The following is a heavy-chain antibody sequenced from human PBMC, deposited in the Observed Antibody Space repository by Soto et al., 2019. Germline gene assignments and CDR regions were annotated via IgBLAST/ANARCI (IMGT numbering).Heavy chain of an antibody. Sequence: EVQLLESGGGLVQPGGSLRLSCAASGFTFSSYAMRWVRQAPGKGLEWVSAISGSGGSTYYADSVKGRVTISRDNSKNTLYLQMNSLRAEDTAVYYCARRGSGSSYDYWGQGTLVTVSS. V-gene: IGHV3-23*01. CDR1: GFTFSSYA. D-gene: IGHD1-26*01. CDR3: ARRGSGSSYDY. CDR2: ISGSGGST. J-gene: IGHJ4*02.